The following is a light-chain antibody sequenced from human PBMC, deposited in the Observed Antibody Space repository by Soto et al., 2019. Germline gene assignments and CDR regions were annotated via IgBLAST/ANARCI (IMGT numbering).Light chain of an antibody. J-gene: IGKJ2*01. CDR3: QQYNSYPYT. Sequence: DIQMTQSPSTLSASVGDRVTITCRASQSISSWLAWYQQKPGKVPKLLIYDASSFESGLPSRFSGSGSGTEFTLTISSLQPDDFETYYGQQYNSYPYTFGQGTKLEIK. CDR1: QSISSW. CDR2: DAS. V-gene: IGKV1-5*01.